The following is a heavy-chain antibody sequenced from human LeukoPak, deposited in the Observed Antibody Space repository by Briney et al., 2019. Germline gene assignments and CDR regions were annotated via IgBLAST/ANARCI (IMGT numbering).Heavy chain of an antibody. CDR1: GGSISSGGYY. D-gene: IGHD1-26*01. J-gene: IGHJ5*02. CDR2: IYYSGST. CDR3: AGGRGNWFDP. Sequence: SETLSLTCTVSGGSISSGGYYWRWIRQHPGKGLEWIGYIYYSGSTYYNPSLKSRVTISVDTSENQFSLKLSSVTAADTAVYYCAGGRGNWFDPWGQGTLVTVSS. V-gene: IGHV4-31*03.